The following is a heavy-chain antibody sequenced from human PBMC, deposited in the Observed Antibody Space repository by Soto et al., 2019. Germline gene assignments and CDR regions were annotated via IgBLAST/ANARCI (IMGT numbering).Heavy chain of an antibody. J-gene: IGHJ4*02. Sequence: QVQLVESGGGVVQPGRSLRLSCAASGFTFSSYGMHWVRQAPGKGLEWVAVISYDGSNKYYADSVKGRFTISRDNSKNTLYLQMNSLRAEDTAVYYWAKEHYTRSSSWYWGGEYWGQGTLVTVSS. CDR2: ISYDGSNK. CDR3: AKEHYTRSSSWYWGGEY. CDR1: GFTFSSYG. V-gene: IGHV3-30*18. D-gene: IGHD6-13*01.